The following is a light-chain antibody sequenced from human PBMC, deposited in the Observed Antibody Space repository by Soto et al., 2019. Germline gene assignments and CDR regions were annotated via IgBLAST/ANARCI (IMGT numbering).Light chain of an antibody. J-gene: IGLJ7*01. CDR3: CSYAGTSTHTV. CDR2: EVS. Sequence: QSALTQPASVSGSPGQSITISCTGTSSDVGSYKLVSWYQQHPGKAPKLMISEVSKRPSEISDRFSGSKSGSTASLTISGLQAEDAADYYCCSYAGTSTHTVFGGGTQLTVL. V-gene: IGLV2-23*02. CDR1: SSDVGSYKL.